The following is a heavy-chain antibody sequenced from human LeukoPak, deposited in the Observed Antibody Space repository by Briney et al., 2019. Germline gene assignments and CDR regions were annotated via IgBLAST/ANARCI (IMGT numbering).Heavy chain of an antibody. J-gene: IGHJ4*02. Sequence: SETLSLTCTVSGGSISSSSYYWGWIRQPPGKGLEWIGSIYYRGSTYYNPSLKSRVTISVDTSKNRFSLKLTSVIAADTAVYYCARRYGSGTYYKYWGQGTLVTVSS. V-gene: IGHV4-39*01. CDR1: GGSISSSSYY. CDR2: IYYRGST. CDR3: ARRYGSGTYYKY. D-gene: IGHD3-10*01.